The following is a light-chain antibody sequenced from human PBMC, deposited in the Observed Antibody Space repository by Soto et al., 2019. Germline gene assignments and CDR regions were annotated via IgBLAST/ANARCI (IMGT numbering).Light chain of an antibody. Sequence: EIVLTQSPGTLSLSPGERATLSCRASQSVNSSYLGWYQQKPGQAPRLLIYGASSRATGIPDRFSGSGSGTDFTLTISRLEPEDFAVYYCQQYGTSPGFTFGPGTKVDIK. V-gene: IGKV3-20*01. CDR2: GAS. CDR1: QSVNSSY. CDR3: QQYGTSPGFT. J-gene: IGKJ3*01.